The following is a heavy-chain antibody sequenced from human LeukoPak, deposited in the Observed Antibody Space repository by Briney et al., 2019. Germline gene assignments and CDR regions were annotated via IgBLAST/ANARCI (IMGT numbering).Heavy chain of an antibody. CDR1: GGSISSGDYY. V-gene: IGHV4-61*08. CDR2: IYYSGST. Sequence: PSETLSLTCTVSGGSISSGDYYWSWIRQPPGKGLEWIGYIYYSGSTNYNPSLKSRVTISVDTSKNQFSLKLSSVTAADTAVYYCAASNYGDYVDYWGQGTLVTVSS. CDR3: AASNYGDYVDY. D-gene: IGHD4-17*01. J-gene: IGHJ4*02.